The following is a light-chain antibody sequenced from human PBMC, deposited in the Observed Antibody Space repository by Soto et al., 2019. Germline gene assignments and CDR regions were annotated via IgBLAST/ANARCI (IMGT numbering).Light chain of an antibody. CDR3: SSYTTSNTLV. V-gene: IGLV2-14*03. Sequence: QSVLTQPASVSASPGQSITISCTGTSTDVGGYNYVSWYQHHPGKAPKLMIYDVSNRPSGVSNRFSGSKSGNTASLTISGLQAEDEADYYCSSYTTSNTLVFGGGTQLTVL. CDR1: STDVGGYNY. J-gene: IGLJ2*01. CDR2: DVS.